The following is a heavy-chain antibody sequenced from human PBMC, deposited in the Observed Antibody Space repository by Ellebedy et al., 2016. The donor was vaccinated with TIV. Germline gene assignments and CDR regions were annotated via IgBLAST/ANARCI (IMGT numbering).Heavy chain of an antibody. D-gene: IGHD1-14*01. CDR3: GSPPGVVAL. CDR2: IIKDGSAK. CDR1: GFTSSFYW. V-gene: IGHV3-7*03. Sequence: PGGSLRLSCAGSGFTSSFYWITTVRPAPCQGPAWVANIIKDGSAKFWVDSVKGRFTISRDNAKNSRYLPMNSLRDEDTAVYYCGSPPGVVALWGQGTLVTVSS. J-gene: IGHJ4*02.